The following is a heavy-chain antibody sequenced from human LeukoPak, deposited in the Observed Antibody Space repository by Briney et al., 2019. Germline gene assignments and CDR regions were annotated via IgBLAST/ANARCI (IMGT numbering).Heavy chain of an antibody. CDR1: GFTFDDYA. D-gene: IGHD4-17*01. CDR3: AKDIDGDYGTFDI. J-gene: IGHJ3*02. CDR2: ISWNGGDI. V-gene: IGHV3-9*01. Sequence: PGGSLRLSCAASGFTFDDYAMHWVRQAPGKGLEWVSGISWNGGDIGYADSVRGRFTISRDNAKNSLYLQMNSLRAEDTALYYRAKDIDGDYGTFDIWGQGTMVTVSS.